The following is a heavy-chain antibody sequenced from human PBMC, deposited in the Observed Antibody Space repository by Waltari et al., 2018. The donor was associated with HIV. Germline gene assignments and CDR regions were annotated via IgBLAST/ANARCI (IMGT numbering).Heavy chain of an antibody. J-gene: IGHJ4*02. Sequence: QVHLVQSGAEVKKPGASVKVSCKASGYSFTSYDINWVRQAPGQGFEWMGWMNPNNGNTGYAQKFQGRVTMTRNAFISTAYLELSSLRSEDTAVYYCARDFGVTSGPGEYWGQGTLVTVSS. V-gene: IGHV1-8*01. D-gene: IGHD4-17*01. CDR1: GYSFTSYD. CDR3: ARDFGVTSGPGEY. CDR2: MNPNNGNT.